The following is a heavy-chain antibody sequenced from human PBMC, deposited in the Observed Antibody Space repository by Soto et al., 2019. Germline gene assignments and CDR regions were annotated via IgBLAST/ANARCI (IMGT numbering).Heavy chain of an antibody. D-gene: IGHD6-13*01. J-gene: IGHJ4*02. CDR3: ARAAMGGSSWPFDY. V-gene: IGHV4-4*02. Sequence: QVQLQESGPGLVKPSGTLSLTCAVSGRSIRSSNWWSWIRQPPGKGLEWIGEIYHSGSTNYNPSLKSRVTISVDNSKNQFSLKLSSVTGADTAVYYCARAAMGGSSWPFDYWGQGTLVTVSS. CDR1: GRSIRSSNW. CDR2: IYHSGST.